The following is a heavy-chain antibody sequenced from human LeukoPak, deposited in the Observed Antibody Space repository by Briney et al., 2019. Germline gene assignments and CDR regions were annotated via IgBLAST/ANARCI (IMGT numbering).Heavy chain of an antibody. CDR3: ARGGRYCSGGSCYPDY. Sequence: SETLSLTCTVSGGSISSYYWSWIRQPPGKGLEWIGYVYYSGSTNYNPSLKSRVTISVDTSKNQFSLKLSSVTAADTAVYYCARGGRYCSGGSCYPDYWGQGTLVTVSS. CDR2: VYYSGST. CDR1: GGSISSYY. J-gene: IGHJ4*02. D-gene: IGHD2-15*01. V-gene: IGHV4-59*01.